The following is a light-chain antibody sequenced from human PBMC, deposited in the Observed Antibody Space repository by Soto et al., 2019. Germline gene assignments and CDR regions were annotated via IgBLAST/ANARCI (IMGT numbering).Light chain of an antibody. V-gene: IGKV1-33*01. CDR3: QQYDNLPLLT. CDR1: QDITNY. J-gene: IGKJ4*01. Sequence: DIQMTQSPSSLSASVGDIVTITCQASQDITNYLNWYQQKPGKAPKLLIYDASHLETGVPSRFSGSGSGTDFTFTISSLQPEDFATYYCQQYDNLPLLTFGGGTRVEIK. CDR2: DAS.